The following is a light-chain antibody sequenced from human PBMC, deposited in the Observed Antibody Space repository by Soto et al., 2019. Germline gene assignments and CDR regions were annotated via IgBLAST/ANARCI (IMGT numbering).Light chain of an antibody. CDR3: QQLYSYPRT. Sequence: IQLTQSPSSLSASVGDRAIITCRASQGLSSYLAWYQQKPGKAPQLLISAASTLQSGVPSRFSGSGSGTDFTLTISSLEPEDFATYYCQQLYSYPRTFGQGTKLDIK. V-gene: IGKV1-9*01. CDR1: QGLSSY. J-gene: IGKJ2*01. CDR2: AAS.